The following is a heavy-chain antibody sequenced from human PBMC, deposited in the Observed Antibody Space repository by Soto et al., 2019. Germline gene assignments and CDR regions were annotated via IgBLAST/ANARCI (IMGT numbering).Heavy chain of an antibody. D-gene: IGHD3-10*01. Sequence: ASVKVSCKASGYTFTSYYMHWVRQAPGQGLEWMGIINPSGGSTSYAQKFQGRVTMTRDTSTSTVYMELSSLRSEDTAVYYCARDWCLLLWFGESPSRSNWFDPWGQGTLVTVSS. CDR1: GYTFTSYY. V-gene: IGHV1-46*01. CDR2: INPSGGST. J-gene: IGHJ5*02. CDR3: ARDWCLLLWFGESPSRSNWFDP.